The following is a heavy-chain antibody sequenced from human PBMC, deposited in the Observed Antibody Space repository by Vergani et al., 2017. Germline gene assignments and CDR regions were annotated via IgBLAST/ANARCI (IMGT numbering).Heavy chain of an antibody. D-gene: IGHD1-1*01. J-gene: IGHJ4*02. Sequence: QVQLQESGPGLVKPSETLSLTCAVSGYSISSGYYWGWIRQPPGKGLEWIGSIYHSGSTYYNPSLKSRVTLSLDTSKNQFSLKLSSVTAADTAVYYCARHKINWNAFGYWGQGTLVTVSS. CDR3: ARHKINWNAFGY. CDR1: GYSISSGYY. V-gene: IGHV4-38-2*01. CDR2: IYHSGST.